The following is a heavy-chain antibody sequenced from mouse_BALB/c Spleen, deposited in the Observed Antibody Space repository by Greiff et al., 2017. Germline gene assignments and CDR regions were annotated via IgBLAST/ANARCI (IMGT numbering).Heavy chain of an antibody. V-gene: IGHV5-6-3*01. J-gene: IGHJ4*01. CDR2: INSNGGST. CDR3: ARDNGRQDAMDY. CDR1: GFTFSSYG. D-gene: IGHD2-12*01. Sequence: DVMLVESGGGLVQPGGSLKLSCAASGFTFSSYGMSWVRQTPDKRLELVATINSNGGSTYYPDSVKGRFTISRDNAKNTLYLQMSSLKSEDTAMYYCARDNGRQDAMDYWGQGTSVTVSS.